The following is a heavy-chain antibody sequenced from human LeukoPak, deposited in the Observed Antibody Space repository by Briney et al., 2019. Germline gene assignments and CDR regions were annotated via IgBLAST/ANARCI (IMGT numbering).Heavy chain of an antibody. CDR3: ASGILTGYVDY. V-gene: IGHV4-30-4*01. CDR1: GGSISSGDYY. Sequence: SETLSLTCTVSGGSISSGDYYWSWIRQPPGKGLEWIGYIYYSGSTYYNPSLKSRVTISVDTSKNQFSLKLSSVTAADTAVYYCASGILTGYVDYWGQGTLVTVSS. D-gene: IGHD3-9*01. CDR2: IYYSGST. J-gene: IGHJ4*02.